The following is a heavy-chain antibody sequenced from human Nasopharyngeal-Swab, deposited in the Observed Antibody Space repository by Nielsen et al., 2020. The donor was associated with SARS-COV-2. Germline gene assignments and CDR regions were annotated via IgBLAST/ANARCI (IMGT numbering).Heavy chain of an antibody. CDR1: GGSISSYY. CDR2: IYYSGST. V-gene: IGHV4-59*12. J-gene: IGHJ3*02. D-gene: IGHD6-13*01. Sequence: SETLSLTCTVSGGSISSYYWSWIRQPPGKGLEWIGYIYYSGSTNYNPSLKSRVTISVDTSKNQFSLKLSSVTAADTAVYYCARDQEAAAQNDRVAFDIWGQGTMVTVSS. CDR3: ARDQEAAAQNDRVAFDI.